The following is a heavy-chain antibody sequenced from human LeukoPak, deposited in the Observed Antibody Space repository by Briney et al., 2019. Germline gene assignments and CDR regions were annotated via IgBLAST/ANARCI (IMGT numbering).Heavy chain of an antibody. CDR3: ARGAWSSSWSGDDAFDI. D-gene: IGHD6-13*01. CDR1: GDSVSSNSAA. CDR2: TYYRSKWYN. J-gene: IGHJ3*02. Sequence: SQTLSLTCAISGDSVSSNSAAWNWIRQSPSRGLEWLGRTYYRSKWYNDYAVCVKSRITINPDTSKNQFSLQLNSVTPEDTAVYYCARGAWSSSWSGDDAFDIWGQGTMVTVSS. V-gene: IGHV6-1*01.